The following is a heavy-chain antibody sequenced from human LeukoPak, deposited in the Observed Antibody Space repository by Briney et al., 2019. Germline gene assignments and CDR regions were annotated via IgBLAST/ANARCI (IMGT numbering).Heavy chain of an antibody. V-gene: IGHV3-48*03. CDR1: GFTFSSYE. Sequence: PGGSLRLSCAASGFTFSSYEMNWVRQAPGKGLEWVSYISSSGSTIYYADSVKGRFTISRDNAKNSLYLQMNSLRAEDTAVYYCARSEGYFSSSSVDYWGQGTLVTVSS. CDR3: ARSEGYFSSSSVDY. D-gene: IGHD6-6*01. CDR2: ISSSGSTI. J-gene: IGHJ4*02.